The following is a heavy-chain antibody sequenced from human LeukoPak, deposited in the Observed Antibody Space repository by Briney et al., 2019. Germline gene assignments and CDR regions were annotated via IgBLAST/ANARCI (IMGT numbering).Heavy chain of an antibody. CDR1: GGSIGSSSYY. CDR3: ARPETVSGWIYFDY. CDR2: ISYSGST. J-gene: IGHJ4*02. Sequence: SETLSLTCTVSGGSIGSSSYYWGWIRQPPGKGLEWIGSISYSGSTYYDPSLKSRVTISVDTSKNQFSLKLSSVTAADTAVYYCARPETVSGWIYFDYWGQGTLVTVPS. V-gene: IGHV4-39*01. D-gene: IGHD6-19*01.